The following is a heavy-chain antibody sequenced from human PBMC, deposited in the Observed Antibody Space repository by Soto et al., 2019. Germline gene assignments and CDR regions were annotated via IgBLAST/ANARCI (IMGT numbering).Heavy chain of an antibody. CDR3: ARGTGGTYYDFWSGYYHPYYFDY. J-gene: IGHJ4*02. CDR2: IYHSGST. CDR1: GGSISSSNW. Sequence: SETLSLTCAVSGGSISSSNWWSWVRQPPGKGLEWIGEIYHSGSTNYNPSLKSRVTISVDKSKNQFSLKLSSVTAADTAVYYCARGTGGTYYDFWSGYYHPYYFDYWGQGTLVTVSS. D-gene: IGHD3-3*01. V-gene: IGHV4-4*02.